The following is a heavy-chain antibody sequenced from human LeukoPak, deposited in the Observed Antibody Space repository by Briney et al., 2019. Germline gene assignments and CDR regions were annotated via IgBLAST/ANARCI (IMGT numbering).Heavy chain of an antibody. Sequence: GGSLRLSCAASGFTFSSYGIHWVRQAPGKGLEWVAFIRHDGSNKYYADSVKGRFTISRDNSKNTLYLQMNSLRAEDTAVYYCAKDLGPDMHYYYYMDVWGKGTTVTVSS. CDR1: GFTFSSYG. D-gene: IGHD7-27*01. CDR2: IRHDGSNK. V-gene: IGHV3-30*02. CDR3: AKDLGPDMHYYYYMDV. J-gene: IGHJ6*03.